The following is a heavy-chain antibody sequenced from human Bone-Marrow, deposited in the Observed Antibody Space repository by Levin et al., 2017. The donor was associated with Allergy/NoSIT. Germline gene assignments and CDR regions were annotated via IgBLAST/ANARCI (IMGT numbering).Heavy chain of an antibody. J-gene: IGHJ6*02. D-gene: IGHD2-2*01. CDR3: ARDLASSGSRYYYYAMDV. CDR1: GFSVGDYA. V-gene: IGHV3-9*01. Sequence: SLKISCAASGFSVGDYAMHWVRQVVGKGLEWVSSINWNGDSAGYAASVKGRFTISKDKARDSLYLHMDSLRSEDTGLYYCARDLASSGSRYYYYAMDVWGQGTTVIVSS. CDR2: INWNGDSA.